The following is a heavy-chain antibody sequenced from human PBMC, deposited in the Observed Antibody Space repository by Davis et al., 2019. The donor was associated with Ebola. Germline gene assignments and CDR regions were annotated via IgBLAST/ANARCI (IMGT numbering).Heavy chain of an antibody. CDR3: AKDKGFWVPPDWFGP. V-gene: IGHV3-23*01. D-gene: IGHD3-16*01. J-gene: IGHJ5*02. Sequence: GGSLRLSCAVSGFNFSHYAMSWVRQAPGKGLEWVACISGSCKTTYYADSVEGRFNISRDNSKNTLSLQMNSVRGEDTAVYYCAKDKGFWVPPDWFGPWGQGVQVTVSS. CDR1: GFNFSHYA. CDR2: ISGSCKTT.